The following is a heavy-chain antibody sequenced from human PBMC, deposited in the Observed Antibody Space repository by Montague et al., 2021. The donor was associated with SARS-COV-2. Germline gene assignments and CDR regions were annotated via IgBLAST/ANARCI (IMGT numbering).Heavy chain of an antibody. Sequence: CAISGDRVSSNSAAWNWIRQSPSRGLEWLGRTYYRSNWYNDSAXXXKXXXSNNPDTSKNQFSLQLNSVTPEDTALYYRAREITGGYSGYGAFDFDNWGQGTMCPVS. J-gene: IGHJ4*02. D-gene: IGHD5-12*01. CDR3: AREITGGYSGYGAFDFDN. CDR2: TYYRSNWYN. V-gene: IGHV6-1*01. CDR1: GDRVSSNSAA.